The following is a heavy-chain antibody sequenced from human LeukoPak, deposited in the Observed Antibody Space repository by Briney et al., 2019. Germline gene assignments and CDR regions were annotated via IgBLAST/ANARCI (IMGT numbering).Heavy chain of an antibody. D-gene: IGHD4-17*01. CDR3: AKFSYGDYGFDY. CDR2: ISGSGGST. Sequence: GGSLRLSCAASGFTFSSYAMSWVRQAPGKGLEWVSAISGSGGSTYYADSVKGRFTISRDNSKNTLYLQMNCLRAEDTAVYYCAKFSYGDYGFDYWGQRTLVTVSS. CDR1: GFTFSSYA. V-gene: IGHV3-23*01. J-gene: IGHJ4*02.